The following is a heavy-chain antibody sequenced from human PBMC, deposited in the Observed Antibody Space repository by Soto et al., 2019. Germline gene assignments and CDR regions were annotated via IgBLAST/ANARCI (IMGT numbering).Heavy chain of an antibody. CDR2: IIPIFGTA. D-gene: IGHD3-3*01. Sequence: QVQLVQSGAEVKKPGSSVKVSCKASGGTFSSYAISWVRQAPGQGLEWMGGIIPIFGTANYAQKFQGRVTITADESTSTAYMALSSLRSEDTAVYYCARGARGGYDFWSGYYFDCWGQGTLVTVSS. V-gene: IGHV1-69*01. CDR1: GGTFSSYA. J-gene: IGHJ4*02. CDR3: ARGARGGYDFWSGYYFDC.